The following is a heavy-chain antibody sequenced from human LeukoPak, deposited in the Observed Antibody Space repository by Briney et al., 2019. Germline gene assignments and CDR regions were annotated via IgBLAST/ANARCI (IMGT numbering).Heavy chain of an antibody. V-gene: IGHV3-30*18. Sequence: PGGSLRLSCAASGFTFSSYGMHWVRQAPGKGLEWVAVISYDGSNKYYADSVKGRFTISRDNSKNTLYLQMNSLRAEDTAVYYCAKEKEYSSGWQLEYLGSPSYFDYWGQGTLVTVSS. J-gene: IGHJ4*02. CDR2: ISYDGSNK. CDR3: AKEKEYSSGWQLEYLGSPSYFDY. CDR1: GFTFSSYG. D-gene: IGHD6-19*01.